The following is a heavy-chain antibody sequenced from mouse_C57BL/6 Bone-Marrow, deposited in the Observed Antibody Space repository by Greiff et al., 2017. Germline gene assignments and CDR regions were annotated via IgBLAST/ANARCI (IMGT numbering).Heavy chain of an antibody. Sequence: EVQLQQSGPELVKPGASVKISCKASGYTFTDYYMNWVKQSHGKSLEWIGDINPNSGGTSYNQKFKGKATLTVDKSSSTAYMELRSLTYEDSAVYYCARERLLRSFAYWGQGTLVTVSA. CDR1: GYTFTDYY. CDR2: INPNSGGT. CDR3: ARERLLRSFAY. J-gene: IGHJ3*01. D-gene: IGHD1-1*01. V-gene: IGHV1-26*01.